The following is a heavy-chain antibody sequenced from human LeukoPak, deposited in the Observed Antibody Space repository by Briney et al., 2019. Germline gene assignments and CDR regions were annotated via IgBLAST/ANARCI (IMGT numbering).Heavy chain of an antibody. D-gene: IGHD5-18*01. CDR1: GYTFTGYY. CDR3: ARSTAMDYYYYMDV. Sequence: ASVKVSCKASGYTFTGYYMHWVRQAPGQGLEWMGRINPNSGGTNYAQKFQGRVTMTRDTSISTAYMELSRLRSDDTAVYYCARSTAMDYYYYMDVWSKGTTVTVSS. J-gene: IGHJ6*03. CDR2: INPNSGGT. V-gene: IGHV1-2*06.